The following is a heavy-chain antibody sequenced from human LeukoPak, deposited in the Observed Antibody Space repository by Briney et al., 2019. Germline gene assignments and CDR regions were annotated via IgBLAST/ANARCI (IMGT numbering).Heavy chain of an antibody. D-gene: IGHD3-10*01. J-gene: IGHJ6*03. Sequence: SETLSLTCTVSGGSISSYYWSWIRQPPGKWLGWIGFIYYSVSTNYNPHLKSRVTISVDTSKNQFSLKLSSVIAADTAVYYCARGRRNYYGSGSYYYYYYMDVWGKGTTVTGSS. CDR3: ARGRRNYYGSGSYYYYYYMDV. CDR1: GGSISSYY. V-gene: IGHV4-59*01. CDR2: IYYSVST.